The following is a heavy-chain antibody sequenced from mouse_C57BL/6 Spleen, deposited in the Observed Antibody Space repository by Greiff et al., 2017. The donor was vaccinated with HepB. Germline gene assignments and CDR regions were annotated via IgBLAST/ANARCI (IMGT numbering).Heavy chain of an antibody. D-gene: IGHD1-1*01. V-gene: IGHV1-85*01. CDR3: ARGGIYYYGSSYTMDY. Sequence: VQLQQSGPELVKPGASVKLSCKASGYTFTSYDINWVKQRPGQGLEWIGWIYPRDGSTKYNEKFKGKATLTVDTSSSTAYMELHSLTSEDSAVYFCARGGIYYYGSSYTMDYWGQGTSVTVSS. CDR2: IYPRDGST. CDR1: GYTFTSYD. J-gene: IGHJ4*01.